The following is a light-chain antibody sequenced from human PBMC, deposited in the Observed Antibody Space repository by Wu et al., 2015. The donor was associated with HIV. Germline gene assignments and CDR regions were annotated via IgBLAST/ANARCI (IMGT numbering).Light chain of an antibody. J-gene: IGKJ4*01. CDR1: QNVNNR. V-gene: IGKV3-15*01. CDR3: QQYYSWPT. Sequence: TQSPVAVSVSPGERVTLSCRASQNVNNRLAWYQQRPGQSPRLLISGVSTRAAGVVDRVSGGGSGTAFTLTINNLEPEDVAVYFCQQYYSWPTFGGGT. CDR2: GVS.